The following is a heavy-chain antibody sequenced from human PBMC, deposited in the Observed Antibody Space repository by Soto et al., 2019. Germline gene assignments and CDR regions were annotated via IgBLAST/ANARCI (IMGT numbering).Heavy chain of an antibody. J-gene: IGHJ4*02. CDR1: GYTLTELS. CDR3: APPGRVYYDSGGYYYY. CDR2: FDPEDGET. Sequence: ASVKVSCKVSGYTLTELSMHWVRQAPGKGLEWMGGFDPEDGETIYAQKFQGRVTMTEDTSTDTAYMELSSLRSEDTAVYYCAPPGRVYYDSGGYYYYGGQGPLVPVSS. V-gene: IGHV1-24*01. D-gene: IGHD3-22*01.